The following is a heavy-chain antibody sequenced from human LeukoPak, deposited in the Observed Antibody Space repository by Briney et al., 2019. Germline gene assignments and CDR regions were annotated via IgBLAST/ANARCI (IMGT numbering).Heavy chain of an antibody. V-gene: IGHV4-4*08. CDR2: IYTSGST. CDR3: ARDSIDTAFDY. CDR1: GGSISSYY. Sequence: SETLSLTCTVSGGSISSYYWSWIRQPPGKGLEWIGRIYTSGSTNYNPSLKSRVTISVDTSKNQFSLKLSSVTAADTAVYYCARDSIDTAFDYWGQGTLVTVSS. D-gene: IGHD5-18*01. J-gene: IGHJ4*02.